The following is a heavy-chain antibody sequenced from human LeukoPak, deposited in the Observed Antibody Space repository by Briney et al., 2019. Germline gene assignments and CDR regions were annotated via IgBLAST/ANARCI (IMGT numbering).Heavy chain of an antibody. J-gene: IGHJ1*01. CDR2: IIPILGIA. Sequence: ASVKVSCKASGGTFSSYAISWVRQAPGQGLEWMGRIIPILGIANYAQKFQGRVTITADKSTSTAYMELSSLRSEDTAVCYCARDYRRCSGGSCYSGGQYFQHWGQGTLVTVSS. D-gene: IGHD2-15*01. CDR3: ARDYRRCSGGSCYSGGQYFQH. CDR1: GGTFSSYA. V-gene: IGHV1-69*04.